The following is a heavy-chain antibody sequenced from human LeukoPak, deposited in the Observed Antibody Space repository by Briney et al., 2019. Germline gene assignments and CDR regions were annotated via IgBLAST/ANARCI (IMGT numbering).Heavy chain of an antibody. CDR1: GFRFSTYS. CDR3: AKEVHSSSSRDDY. CDR2: IGGSGSFI. D-gene: IGHD6-6*01. J-gene: IGHJ4*02. Sequence: PGGSLRLSCAGSGFRFSTYSIKWVRQAPGKGLEWVSHIGGSGSFIYYADSVRGRFTISRDNAKNSVYLQMNSLRDEDTAVYFCAKEVHSSSSRDDYWGQGTLVTVSS. V-gene: IGHV3-48*02.